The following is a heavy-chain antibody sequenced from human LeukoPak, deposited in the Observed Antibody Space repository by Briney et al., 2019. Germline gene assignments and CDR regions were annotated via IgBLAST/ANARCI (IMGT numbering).Heavy chain of an antibody. CDR2: IYHSGSP. V-gene: IGHV4-4*02. J-gene: IGHJ5*02. CDR1: GGSISSNNW. D-gene: IGHD6-13*01. Sequence: SGTLSLTCAVSGGSISSNNWWGWVRQPPGKGLEWIGEIYHSGSPNYNPSLKSRVTISVDTSKNQFSLKLSSVTAADTAVYYCARGCGSSSWYAHWFDPWGQGTLVTVSS. CDR3: ARGCGSSSWYAHWFDP.